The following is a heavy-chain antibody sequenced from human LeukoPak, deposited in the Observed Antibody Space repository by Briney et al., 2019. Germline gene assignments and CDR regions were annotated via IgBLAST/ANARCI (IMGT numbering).Heavy chain of an antibody. D-gene: IGHD3-3*01. CDR2: INPSGGST. V-gene: IGHV1-46*01. CDR1: GDTFTSYY. Sequence: ASVKVSCKASGDTFTSYYMHWVRQAPGQGLEWMGIINPSGGSTSYAQKFQGRVTMTRDMSTSTDYMELSSLRSEDTAVYYCAREGFLEWSSFDYWGQGTLVTVSS. J-gene: IGHJ4*02. CDR3: AREGFLEWSSFDY.